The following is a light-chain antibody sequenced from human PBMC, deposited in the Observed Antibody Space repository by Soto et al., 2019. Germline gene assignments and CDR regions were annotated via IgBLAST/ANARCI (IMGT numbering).Light chain of an antibody. CDR3: QQYGV. J-gene: IGKJ3*01. CDR1: QDIRKN. V-gene: IGKV1-33*01. Sequence: DLQMTQSPSSLSASVGDRVIITCQASQDIRKNLNWYQQTPGKAPKLLMYGASNLETGVPSRFSGSGSGTDFTFTISSLQPEDIGTYYCQQYGVFGPGTKVDIK. CDR2: GAS.